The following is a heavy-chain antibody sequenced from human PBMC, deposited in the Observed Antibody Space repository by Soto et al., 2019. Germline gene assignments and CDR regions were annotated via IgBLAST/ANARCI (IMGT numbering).Heavy chain of an antibody. J-gene: IGHJ4*02. V-gene: IGHV3-66*01. D-gene: IGHD3-16*01. CDR2: IHSDGST. CDR1: GFSVSSNH. CDR3: ARGGALDQ. Sequence: GGSLRLSCAASGFSVSSNHMSWVRQAPGKGLEWVSIIHSDGSTYYADSVKGRFTISRDNSKNTLYLQMNSLRVEDTAVFYCARGGALDQWGQGTLVTVSS.